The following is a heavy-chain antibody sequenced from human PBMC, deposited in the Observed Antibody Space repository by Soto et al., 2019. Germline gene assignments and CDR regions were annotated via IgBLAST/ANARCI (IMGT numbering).Heavy chain of an antibody. CDR3: ERGVWDCSGGSCPGWLDP. V-gene: IGHV1-69*01. Sequence: QVQLVQSGAEVKQPGSSVKVSCKASGGSFSSYAISWVRQAPGQGLEWMGGIIPLLGTVNYAQKFEDRVSITADESTTTAYMDLSSLRYEDTAVYYCERGVWDCSGGSCPGWLDPWGQGTLISVSS. CDR2: IIPLLGTV. J-gene: IGHJ5*02. CDR1: GGSFSSYA. D-gene: IGHD2-15*01.